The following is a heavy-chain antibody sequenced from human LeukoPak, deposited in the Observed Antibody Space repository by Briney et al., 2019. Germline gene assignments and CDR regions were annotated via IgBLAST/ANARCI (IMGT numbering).Heavy chain of an antibody. CDR1: GFTFSAYS. CDR3: ARDHRWNFDF. Sequence: GGSLRLSCAASGFTFSAYSMNWVRQAPGKRLEWVSYIGKSSENIAYADSVKGRCTIFRDDAKNSLYLQMNGLRDEDTAVYYCARDHRWNFDFWGQGILVTVSS. V-gene: IGHV3-48*02. D-gene: IGHD2-15*01. CDR2: IGKSSENI. J-gene: IGHJ4*02.